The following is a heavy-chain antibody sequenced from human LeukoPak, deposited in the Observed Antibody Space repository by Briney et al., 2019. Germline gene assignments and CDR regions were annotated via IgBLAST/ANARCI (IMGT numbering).Heavy chain of an antibody. CDR3: AGGYSSGGKWFDP. Sequence: SQTLSLTCAISGDSVSSNSAAWNWIRQSPSRGLEWLGRTYYRSKWYNDYAVSVKSRITINPDTSKNQFSLQLSSVIPEDTAVYYCAGGYSSGGKWFDPWGQGTLVTVSS. V-gene: IGHV6-1*01. CDR1: GDSVSSNSAA. CDR2: TYYRSKWYN. J-gene: IGHJ5*02. D-gene: IGHD6-19*01.